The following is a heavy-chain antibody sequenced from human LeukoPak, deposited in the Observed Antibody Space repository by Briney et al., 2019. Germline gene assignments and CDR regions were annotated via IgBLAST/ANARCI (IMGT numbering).Heavy chain of an antibody. D-gene: IGHD1-1*01. CDR1: GFTFSSYA. CDR2: VSTSGGGT. J-gene: IGHJ4*02. CDR3: AKRYNSEYLAPVQN. V-gene: IGHV3-23*01. Sequence: PGGSLSLSCAASGFTFSSYAMTWVRQAPGKGLEWVSTVSTSGGGTYYADSVKGRFTISRDNSKNTLYLQMNSLRAEDTAVYYCAKRYNSEYLAPVQNWGQGTLVTVSS.